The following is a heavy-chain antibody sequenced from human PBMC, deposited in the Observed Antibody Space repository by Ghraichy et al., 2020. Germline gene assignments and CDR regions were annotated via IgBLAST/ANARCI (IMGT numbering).Heavy chain of an antibody. CDR3: ARGAVAGTSHDY. V-gene: IGHV3-11*06. Sequence: GGSLRLSCAASGFTFSDYYMSWIRQAPGKGLEWVSYISSSSSYTNYADSVKGRFTISRDNAKNSLYLQMNSLRAEDTAVYYCARGAVAGTSHDYWGQGTLVTVSS. J-gene: IGHJ4*02. D-gene: IGHD6-19*01. CDR2: ISSSSSYT. CDR1: GFTFSDYY.